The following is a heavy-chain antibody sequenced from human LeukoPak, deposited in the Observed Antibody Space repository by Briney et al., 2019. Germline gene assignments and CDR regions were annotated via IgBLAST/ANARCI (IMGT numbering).Heavy chain of an antibody. V-gene: IGHV3-21*05. D-gene: IGHD3-10*01. J-gene: IGHJ4*02. CDR3: ARDRDYYGSGSYHS. CDR2: ISSSSSYT. Sequence: KPGGSLRLSCAASDFTFSRYSMNWFRQAPGKGLEWVSYISSSSSYTNYADSVKGRFTISRDNAKNSLYLQMNSLRAEDTAVYYCARDRDYYGSGSYHSWGQGTLVTVSS. CDR1: DFTFSRYS.